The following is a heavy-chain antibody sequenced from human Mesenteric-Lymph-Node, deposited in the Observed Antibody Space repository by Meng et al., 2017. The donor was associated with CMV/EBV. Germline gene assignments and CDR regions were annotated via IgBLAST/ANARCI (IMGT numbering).Heavy chain of an antibody. CDR1: GFTFSTYG. CDR2: ISGSGDTT. Sequence: SGFTFSTYGMNWVRQAAGKGLEWVSGISGSGDTTYYAGSVKGRFTVSRDNSKNTLYLQMNSLGDEDTAVYFCAKSYDSSGYILRYFDYWGQGTLVTVSS. D-gene: IGHD3-22*01. CDR3: AKSYDSSGYILRYFDY. V-gene: IGHV3-23*01. J-gene: IGHJ4*02.